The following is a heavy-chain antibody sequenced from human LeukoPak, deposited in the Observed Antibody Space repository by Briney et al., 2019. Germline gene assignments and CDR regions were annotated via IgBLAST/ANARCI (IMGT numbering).Heavy chain of an antibody. D-gene: IGHD5-18*01. V-gene: IGHV3-48*04. Sequence: GGSLRLSCAVSGFIFSAYAMNWVRQAPGKGLEWISYISSSSSNIYYADSVKGRFTISRDNARNSLYLQINSLRVDDTAVYFCARENGYRLDYWGQGSLVTVSS. CDR1: GFIFSAYA. J-gene: IGHJ4*02. CDR3: ARENGYRLDY. CDR2: ISSSSSNI.